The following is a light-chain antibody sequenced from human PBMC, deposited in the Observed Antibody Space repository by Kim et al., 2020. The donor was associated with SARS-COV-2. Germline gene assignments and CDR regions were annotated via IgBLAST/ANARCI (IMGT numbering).Light chain of an antibody. CDR1: QGISSY. Sequence: ASAGDRVTITCRASQGISSYLAWYQQKPGNAPKLLIYAASNLQSGVPSRFSGSGSGTDFTLTISCLQSEDFATYYCQQYYSYPRTFGQGTKVDIK. CDR2: AAS. V-gene: IGKV1-8*01. J-gene: IGKJ1*01. CDR3: QQYYSYPRT.